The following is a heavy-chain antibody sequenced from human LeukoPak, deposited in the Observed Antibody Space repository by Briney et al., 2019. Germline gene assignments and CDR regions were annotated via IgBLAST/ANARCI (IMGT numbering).Heavy chain of an antibody. V-gene: IGHV3-43*02. J-gene: IGHJ4*02. Sequence: GGSLRLSCAASGFTFSRIAMTWVRQAPGKGLEWVSTIRSNGDTAYNADSVRGRFTISRDNSKNSLYLQMNSLRTEDTALYYCAKDILAFRGWDDYWGQGTLVTVSS. CDR2: IRSNGDTA. CDR1: GFTFSRIA. CDR3: AKDILAFRGWDDY. D-gene: IGHD6-19*01.